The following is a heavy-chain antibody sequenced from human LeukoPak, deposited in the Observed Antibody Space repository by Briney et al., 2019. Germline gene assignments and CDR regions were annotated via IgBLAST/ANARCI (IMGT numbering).Heavy chain of an antibody. V-gene: IGHV1-69*13. CDR1: GGTFSSYA. D-gene: IGHD3-9*01. J-gene: IGHJ3*02. CDR3: ARVPWEYDILTGYYWLAAFDI. Sequence: SVNVSCKASGGTFSSYAISWVRQAPGQGLEWMGGIIPIFGTANYAQKFQGRVTITADESTSTAYMELSSLRSEDTAVYYCARVPWEYDILTGYYWLAAFDIWGQGTMVTVSS. CDR2: IIPIFGTA.